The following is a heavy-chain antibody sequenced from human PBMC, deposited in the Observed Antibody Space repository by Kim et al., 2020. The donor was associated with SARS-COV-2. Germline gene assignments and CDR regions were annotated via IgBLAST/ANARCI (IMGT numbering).Heavy chain of an antibody. CDR2: ISWDGGST. CDR3: VRQRVGIYYGMDV. V-gene: IGHV3-43*01. D-gene: IGHD6-6*01. CDR1: GFTFDDYT. Sequence: GGSLRLSCAASGFTFDDYTMHWVRQAPGKGLEWVSLISWDGGSTYYADSVKGRFTISRDNSKNSLYLQMNSLRTEDTALYYCVRQRVGIYYGMDVWGQGTTVTVSS. J-gene: IGHJ6*02.